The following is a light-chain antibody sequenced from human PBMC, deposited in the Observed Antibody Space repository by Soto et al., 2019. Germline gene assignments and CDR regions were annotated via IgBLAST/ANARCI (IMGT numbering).Light chain of an antibody. CDR2: DAS. CDR3: QQYKTYSLT. J-gene: IGKJ4*01. Sequence: DIQVTQSPPTLSASLGDRVTITCRASQTISTWMSCYQHKPGKAPKLLVYDASTLQSGVASRFSGSGSGTEFTLIISSLQPDDSATYYCQQYKTYSLTFGGGTKVDIK. V-gene: IGKV1-5*01. CDR1: QTISTW.